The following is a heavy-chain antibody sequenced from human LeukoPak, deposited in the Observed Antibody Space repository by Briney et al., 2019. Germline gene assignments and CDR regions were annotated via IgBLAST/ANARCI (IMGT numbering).Heavy chain of an antibody. Sequence: SETLSLTCTLSGGSITSGRHYWTWLRQHPQRGLEWIGYVSYSGSTNYNSSLKSRLTISADTSKNQFYLRLTSVTAADTAVYYCARDPRGDITGTTFDRWGQGTLVTVSS. CDR2: VSYSGST. CDR3: ARDPRGDITGTTFDR. CDR1: GGSITSGRHY. J-gene: IGHJ5*02. D-gene: IGHD1-20*01. V-gene: IGHV4-31*03.